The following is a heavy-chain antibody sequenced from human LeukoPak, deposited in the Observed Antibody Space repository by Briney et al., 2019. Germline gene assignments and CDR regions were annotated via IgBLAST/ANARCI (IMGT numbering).Heavy chain of an antibody. CDR2: ISSGETI. CDR1: GFTFSSYE. Sequence: GGSLRLSCAASGFTFSSYEMNWVRQAPGKGLEWISYISSGETIYYADSVKGRFTISRDNAKNSLYLQMNSLGDDDTAVYYCARALLYCSGSSCSRTRFADSGQPSLVTVSS. CDR3: ARALLYCSGSSCSRTRFAD. V-gene: IGHV3-48*03. D-gene: IGHD2-15*01. J-gene: IGHJ4*02.